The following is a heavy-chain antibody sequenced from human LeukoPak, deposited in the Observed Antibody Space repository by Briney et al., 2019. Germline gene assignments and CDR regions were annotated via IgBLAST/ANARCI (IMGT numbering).Heavy chain of an antibody. CDR3: ARHSGTYLGFCADFDL. J-gene: IGHJ3*01. Sequence: SETLSLTCTVPGGSISSSSSYWGWIRQPPGKGLEWIGSIYHSGSRYYNPSLKSRVTVSVDTSKNHFSLKLSSVTAADTAVYYCARHSGTYLGFCADFDLWGQGTMVTVSS. CDR1: GGSISSSSSY. D-gene: IGHD1-26*01. V-gene: IGHV4-39*01. CDR2: IYHSGSR.